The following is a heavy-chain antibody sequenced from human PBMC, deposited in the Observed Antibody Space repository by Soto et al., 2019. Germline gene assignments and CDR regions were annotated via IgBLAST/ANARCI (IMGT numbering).Heavy chain of an antibody. D-gene: IGHD1-26*01. Sequence: SVKVSCKASGSTFSSYAISWVRQAPGQGLEWMGGIIPIFGTANYAQKFQGRVTITADESTSTAYMELSSLRSEDTAVYYCARDQDSGSYPTTRVYYYYGMDVWGQGTTVTVSS. J-gene: IGHJ6*02. V-gene: IGHV1-69*13. CDR1: GSTFSSYA. CDR2: IIPIFGTA. CDR3: ARDQDSGSYPTTRVYYYYGMDV.